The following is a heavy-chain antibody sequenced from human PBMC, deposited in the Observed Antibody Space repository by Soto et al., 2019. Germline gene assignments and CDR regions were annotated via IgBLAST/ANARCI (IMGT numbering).Heavy chain of an antibody. CDR3: VKGYWKGDV. D-gene: IGHD1-1*01. Sequence: EVQLLESGGGLVQPGGSLRLSCAASGFTFSTYAMNWVRQAPGNGLEWVSAISGSGGSIHYADSVKGRFTISRDNSKNTLYLHMHSLRDEDTAVYHCVKGYWKGDVWGQGTTVTVSS. J-gene: IGHJ6*02. CDR2: ISGSGGSI. V-gene: IGHV3-23*01. CDR1: GFTFSTYA.